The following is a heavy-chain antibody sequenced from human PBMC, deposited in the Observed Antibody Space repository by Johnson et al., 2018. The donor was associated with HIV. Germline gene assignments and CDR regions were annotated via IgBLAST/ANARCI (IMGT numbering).Heavy chain of an antibody. CDR1: GFTFSSYW. CDR2: IKHDGSEK. CDR3: ARKADAIDI. Sequence: VRLVESGGGLVQPGRSLRLSCAASGFTFSSYWMSWVRQAPGKGLEWVANIKHDGSEKYYVDSVKGRFTISRDNAKNSLYLQMNSLRAGDTAVYYCARKADAIDIWGQGTMVTVSS. V-gene: IGHV3-7*05. J-gene: IGHJ3*02.